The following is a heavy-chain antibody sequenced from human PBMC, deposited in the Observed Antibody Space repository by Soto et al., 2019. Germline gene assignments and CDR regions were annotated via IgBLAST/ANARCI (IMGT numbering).Heavy chain of an antibody. CDR1: GGTFSSYA. CDR2: IIPIFGTA. D-gene: IGHD6-13*01. CDR3: ARSSSVSSSWYYFDY. Sequence: SSVKVSFKASGGTFSSYAISLLLHAPVQGLEWMGGIIPIFGTANYAQKFQGRVTITADESTSTAYMELSSLRSEDTAVYYCARSSSVSSSWYYFDYWGQGTLVTVSS. J-gene: IGHJ4*02. V-gene: IGHV1-69*13.